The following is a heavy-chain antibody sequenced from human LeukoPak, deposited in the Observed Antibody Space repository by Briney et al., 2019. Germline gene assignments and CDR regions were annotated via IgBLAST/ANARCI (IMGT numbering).Heavy chain of an antibody. D-gene: IGHD4-17*01. CDR2: ISTYNGNT. CDR3: ARGDDYGDYWGLY. J-gene: IGHJ4*02. V-gene: IGHV1-18*01. CDR1: GYTFTSYD. Sequence: GASVKVSCKASGYTFTSYDINWVRQAPGQGLEWMGWISTYNGNTNYAQKLQGRVTMTTDTSTSTAYMEQRSLISDDAAVYYCARGDDYGDYWGLYWGQGTLVTVSS.